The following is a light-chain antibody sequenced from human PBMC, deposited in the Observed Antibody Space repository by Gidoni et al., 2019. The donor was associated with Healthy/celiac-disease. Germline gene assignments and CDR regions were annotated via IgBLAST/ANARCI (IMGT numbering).Light chain of an antibody. V-gene: IGKV4-1*01. Sequence: DIVMTQSPDSLAVSLGERATINCKSSQSVLYSSNNKNYLAWYQQKPGQPPKLLLYWASTRESGVPDRFSGSGSGTDFTLTISSLQAEDVAVYYCQQYDSTPPWTFXQXTKVEIK. CDR2: WAS. CDR1: QSVLYSSNNKNY. CDR3: QQYDSTPPWT. J-gene: IGKJ1*01.